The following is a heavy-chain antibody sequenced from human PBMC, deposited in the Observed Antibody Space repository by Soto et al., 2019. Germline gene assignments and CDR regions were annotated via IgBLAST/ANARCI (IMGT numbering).Heavy chain of an antibody. D-gene: IGHD3-9*01. V-gene: IGHV3-23*01. Sequence: VQLLESGGGLVQPGGSLRLSCAASGFTFSNYAMSWVRQAPGKGLEWVSGMSNSGSRTYYADFVKGRFIISRDNSKNTLYLQMNSLRPEDTAVYYCAKAYFDSLTGYVGDYWGQGTLVSVSS. CDR2: MSNSGSRT. CDR1: GFTFSNYA. CDR3: AKAYFDSLTGYVGDY. J-gene: IGHJ4*02.